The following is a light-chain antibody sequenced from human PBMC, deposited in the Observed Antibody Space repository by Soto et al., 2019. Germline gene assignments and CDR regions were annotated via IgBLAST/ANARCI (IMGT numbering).Light chain of an antibody. Sequence: DIQMTQSPSSRSACVGDRVTITCRASQRISAWLAWYQQKAGKAPKLLIYDASRLESGVPSRFSGSGSGTEFTLTISSLQPDDFATYYCQQYDTYTAFGQGTKVDIK. CDR1: QRISAW. CDR2: DAS. J-gene: IGKJ1*01. CDR3: QQYDTYTA. V-gene: IGKV1-5*01.